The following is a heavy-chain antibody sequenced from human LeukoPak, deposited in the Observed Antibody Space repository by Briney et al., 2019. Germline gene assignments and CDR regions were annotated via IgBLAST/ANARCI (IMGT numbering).Heavy chain of an antibody. CDR2: IYYSGST. D-gene: IGHD3-22*01. CDR3: AGDSSGYSFDY. CDR1: GESFSGYY. J-gene: IGHJ4*02. Sequence: SETLSLTCAVYGESFSGYYWIWIRQPPGKGLEWIGYIYYSGSTNYNPSLKSRVTISVDTSKNQFSLKLSSVTAADTAVYYCAGDSSGYSFDYWGQGTLVTVSS. V-gene: IGHV4-59*01.